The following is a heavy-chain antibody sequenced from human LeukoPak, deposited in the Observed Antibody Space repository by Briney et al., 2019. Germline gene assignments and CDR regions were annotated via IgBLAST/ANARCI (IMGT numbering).Heavy chain of an antibody. J-gene: IGHJ4*02. CDR2: INHSGST. V-gene: IGHV4-34*01. D-gene: IGHD3-16*01. CDR3: ARGRPIPWGTPFDY. CDR1: GGSFSGYY. Sequence: SETLSLTCAVYGGSFSGYYWSWIRQPPGKGLEWIGEINHSGSTNYNPSLKSRVPISVDTSKNQFSLKLSSVTAADTAVYYCARGRPIPWGTPFDYWGQGPLVTVSS.